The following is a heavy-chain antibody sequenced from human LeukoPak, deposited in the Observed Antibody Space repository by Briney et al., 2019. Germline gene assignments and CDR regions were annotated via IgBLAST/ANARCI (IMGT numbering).Heavy chain of an antibody. CDR2: ISTGGTNK. D-gene: IGHD3-10*01. V-gene: IGHV3-48*03. CDR1: GFTFSSYE. CDR3: ARSRGSVEY. J-gene: IGHJ4*02. Sequence: PGGSLRLSCAASGFTFSSYEMNWVRQAPGKGLEWVSFISTGGTNKYYADSVRGRFTISRDNAKNSLYLQMNSLRAEDRAVYYCARSRGSVEYWGQGTLVTASS.